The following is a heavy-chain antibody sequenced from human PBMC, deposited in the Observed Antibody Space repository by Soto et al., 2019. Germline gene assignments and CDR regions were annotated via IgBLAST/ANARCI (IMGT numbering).Heavy chain of an antibody. D-gene: IGHD3-10*01. V-gene: IGHV3-74*01. Sequence: EVQLVESGGGLVQPGGSLRPPCAPSGFTFSGSWIHWVRQAPGKGLVWVSRITSDGSDATYADSVKGRFTISRDNAKNTLLLQLNSLRAEDTAVYYCARDKVPFYGPGSFAYWGQGTLVTVSS. CDR3: ARDKVPFYGPGSFAY. CDR2: ITSDGSDA. CDR1: GFTFSGSW. J-gene: IGHJ4*02.